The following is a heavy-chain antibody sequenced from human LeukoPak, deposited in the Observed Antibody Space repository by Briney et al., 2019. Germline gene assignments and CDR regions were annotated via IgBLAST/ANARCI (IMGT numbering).Heavy chain of an antibody. CDR2: IYYSGST. V-gene: IGHV4-61*01. CDR1: GCSVSSGRYY. CDR3: AGVVGGSYSMDV. D-gene: IGHD1-26*01. Sequence: SETLSLTCTVSGCSVSSGRYYWSWIRQPLGKGLEWIGYIYYSGSTKYNPSLKSRVTISIDTSKNQFSLKLSSVTAADTAIYYCAGVVGGSYSMDVWGQGTTVTVSS. J-gene: IGHJ6*02.